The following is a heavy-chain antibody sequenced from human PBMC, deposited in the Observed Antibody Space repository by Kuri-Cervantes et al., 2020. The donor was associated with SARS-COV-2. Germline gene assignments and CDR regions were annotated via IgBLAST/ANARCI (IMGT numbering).Heavy chain of an antibody. CDR2: IRYDGSNK. D-gene: IGHD7-27*01. CDR1: GFTFSSYG. Sequence: GGSLRLSCAASGFTFSSYGMHWVRQAPGKGLEWVAFIRYDGSNKYYADSVKGRFTISRDNSKNTLYLQMNSLRAEDTAVCYCAGTNWGKTYFDYWGQGTLVTVSS. V-gene: IGHV3-30*02. CDR3: AGTNWGKTYFDY. J-gene: IGHJ4*02.